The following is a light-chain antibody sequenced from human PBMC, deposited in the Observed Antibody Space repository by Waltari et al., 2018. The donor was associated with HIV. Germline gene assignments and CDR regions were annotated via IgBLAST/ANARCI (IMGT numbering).Light chain of an antibody. V-gene: IGLV1-47*01. J-gene: IGLJ3*02. CDR1: SSTIGSNY. CDR3: AAWDDSLSGSWV. CDR2: RNN. Sequence: QPVLTQTPSASGPPGQRVTISCPASSSTIGSNYVSCHQPLPGTAPKLLIYRNNQRPSGVPDRFSGSKSGTSASLAISGLRSEDEADYYCAAWDDSLSGSWVFGGGTKLTVL.